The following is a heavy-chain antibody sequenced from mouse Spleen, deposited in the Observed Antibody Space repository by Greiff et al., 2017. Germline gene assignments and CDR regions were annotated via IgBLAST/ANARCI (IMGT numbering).Heavy chain of an antibody. J-gene: IGHJ3*01. V-gene: IGHV1-69*01. CDR3: ARRFAY. Sequence: QVQLQQPGAELVMPGASVKLSCKASGYTFTSYWMHWVKQRPGQGLEWIGEIDPSDSYTNYNQKFKGKATLTVDKSSSTAYMQLSSLTSEDSAVYYCARRFAYWGQGTLVTVSA. CDR2: IDPSDSYT. CDR1: GYTFTSYW.